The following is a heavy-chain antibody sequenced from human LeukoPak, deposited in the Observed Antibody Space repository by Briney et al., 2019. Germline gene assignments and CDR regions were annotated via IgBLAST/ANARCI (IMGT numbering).Heavy chain of an antibody. V-gene: IGHV3-21*01. D-gene: IGHD6-6*01. CDR2: IGSSSSYI. CDR1: GFTFSSYS. CDR3: ARLASSSSSDY. J-gene: IGHJ4*02. Sequence: PGGSLRLSCAASGFTFSSYSMNWVRQAPGKGLEWVSSIGSSSSYIYYADSVKGRFTISRDNAKNSLYLQMNSLRAEDTAVYYCARLASSSSSDYWGQGTLVTVSS.